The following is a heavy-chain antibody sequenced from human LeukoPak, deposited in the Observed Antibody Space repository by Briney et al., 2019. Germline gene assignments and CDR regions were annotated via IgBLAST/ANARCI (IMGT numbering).Heavy chain of an antibody. V-gene: IGHV1-18*01. CDR2: ISPYTHNI. J-gene: IGHJ4*02. Sequence: GASVKVSCTASGYTFTIYGLSWVRQAPGQGLDWMGWISPYTHNINYAQNLQGRVTMTTDISTSTAYLEVRSLRSDDTAVYYCARDTQSYGYYVGVIGLWGQGTLVTVSS. CDR3: ARDTQSYGYYVGVIGL. CDR1: GYTFTIYG. D-gene: IGHD4-17*01.